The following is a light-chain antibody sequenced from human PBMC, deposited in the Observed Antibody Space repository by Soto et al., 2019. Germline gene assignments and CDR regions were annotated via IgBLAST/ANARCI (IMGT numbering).Light chain of an antibody. J-gene: IGKJ1*01. CDR2: GAS. V-gene: IGKV3-20*01. CDR1: QSVSSSY. Sequence: EIVLTQSPGTLSLSPGERATLSCRASQSVSSSYLAWYQQKPGQAPSLLIYGASSRATSIPERCSGSGSGTDFTLTISRLAPEYFAVYYWQQYGSPWTFGQGTKVEIK. CDR3: QQYGSPWT.